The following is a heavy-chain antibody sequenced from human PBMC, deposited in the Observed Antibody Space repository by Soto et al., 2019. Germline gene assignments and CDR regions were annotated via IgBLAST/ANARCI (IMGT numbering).Heavy chain of an antibody. CDR1: GFTFSSYA. Sequence: EVQLLESGGGLVQPGGSLRLSCAASGFTFSSYAMSWVRQAPGKGLEWVSAISGSGGSTYYADSVKGRFTISRDNSKNTLYLQMNSLRAEDTAVYYCANHYYDFWRTPSYGIDYWGQGTLVTVSS. V-gene: IGHV3-23*01. J-gene: IGHJ4*02. CDR2: ISGSGGST. CDR3: ANHYYDFWRTPSYGIDY. D-gene: IGHD3-3*01.